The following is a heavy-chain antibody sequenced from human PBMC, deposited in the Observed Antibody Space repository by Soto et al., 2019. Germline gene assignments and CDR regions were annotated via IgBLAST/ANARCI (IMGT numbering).Heavy chain of an antibody. D-gene: IGHD6-13*01. V-gene: IGHV4-34*01. Sequence: PSETLSLTCAVDGGSFSGYYWSWVRQPPGKGLEWIGEINHSGSANYNPSLRSRVIISGDTSKNQLSLKLSSVTAADTAMYYCARYGRIPTIASSRPKPYYYYGLDVWGQGTTVTVSS. CDR3: ARYGRIPTIASSRPKPYYYYGLDV. J-gene: IGHJ6*02. CDR2: INHSGSA. CDR1: GGSFSGYY.